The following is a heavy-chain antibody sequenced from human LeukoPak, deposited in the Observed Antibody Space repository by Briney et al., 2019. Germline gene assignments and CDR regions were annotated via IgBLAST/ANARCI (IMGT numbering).Heavy chain of an antibody. Sequence: PSETLSLTCAVYGGSFSGYYWSWVRQAPGKGLEWVSAISGSGGSTYYADSVKGRFTISRDNSKNTLYLQMNSLRAEDTAVYYCAKDAQGWYFDYWGQGTLVTVSS. CDR2: ISGSGGST. J-gene: IGHJ4*02. CDR1: GGSFSGYY. CDR3: AKDAQGWYFDY. V-gene: IGHV3-23*01. D-gene: IGHD6-19*01.